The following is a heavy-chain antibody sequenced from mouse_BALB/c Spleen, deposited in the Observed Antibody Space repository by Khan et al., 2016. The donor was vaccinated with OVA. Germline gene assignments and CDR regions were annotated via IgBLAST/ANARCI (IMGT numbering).Heavy chain of an antibody. CDR1: GFSLTSYG. CDR3: AREGHPSNYFDY. V-gene: IGHV2-9*02. CDR2: IWSSGNT. D-gene: IGHD2-10*02. J-gene: IGHJ2*01. Sequence: VQLKESGPGLVAPSQSLSITCTVSGFSLTSYGIQWLRQPPGKDLEWLGVIWSSGNTYYNSALMSRLSISKDNSKSQVLLKMNSLQTDDTAIYYCAREGHPSNYFDYWGQGTTLTVSS.